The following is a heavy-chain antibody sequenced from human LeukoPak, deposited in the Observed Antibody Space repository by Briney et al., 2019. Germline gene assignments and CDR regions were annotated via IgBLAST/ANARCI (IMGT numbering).Heavy chain of an antibody. CDR1: GGSISNYW. V-gene: IGHV4-59*01. J-gene: IGHJ4*02. Sequence: PSETLSLTCTVSGGSISNYWWSWIRQPPGKGLEWIGYVFDSGGTNYNPSLKSRVTISVDTSKKQFSLKLSSVTAADTAVYYCARGYSSSWNYFDYWGQGSLVTVSS. D-gene: IGHD6-13*01. CDR3: ARGYSSSWNYFDY. CDR2: VFDSGGT.